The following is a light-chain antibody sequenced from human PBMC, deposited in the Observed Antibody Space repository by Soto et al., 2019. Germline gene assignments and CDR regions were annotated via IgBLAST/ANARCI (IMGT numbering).Light chain of an antibody. Sequence: DIQMTQSPSSLSASVGDRVTITCRASQSINSYLNWYQHKPGKAPKVLIYAASSLQGGVPSRFSGSGSGTDFTLTINSLQPEDFATYYCQQSYSKPYTFGQGTKVDIK. V-gene: IGKV1-39*01. CDR3: QQSYSKPYT. CDR2: AAS. CDR1: QSINSY. J-gene: IGKJ2*01.